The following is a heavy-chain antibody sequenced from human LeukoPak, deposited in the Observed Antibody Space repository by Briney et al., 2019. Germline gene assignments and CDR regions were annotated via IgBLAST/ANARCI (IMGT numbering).Heavy chain of an antibody. CDR2: ISYDGSNK. CDR1: GFTFSSYA. CDR3: ARGRPPVVWGYFDY. V-gene: IGHV3-30-3*01. J-gene: IGHJ4*02. D-gene: IGHD2-15*01. Sequence: QPGGSLRLSCAASGFTFSSYAMHWVRQAPGKGLEWVAVISYDGSNKYYADSVKGRFTISRDNSKDTLYLQMNSLRAEDTAVYYCARGRPPVVWGYFDYWGQGTLVTVSS.